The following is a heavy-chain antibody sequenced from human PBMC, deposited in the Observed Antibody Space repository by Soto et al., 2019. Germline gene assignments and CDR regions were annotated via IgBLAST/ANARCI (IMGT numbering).Heavy chain of an antibody. J-gene: IGHJ3*02. Sequence: SETLCLTCTVSGVSISSYYWSWIRPPPGKGLEWIGYIYYSGSTNYNPPLKSRVTISVDTSKNQFSLKLSSVTAADTAVYYCARRYSSAFDIWGQGTMVTVSS. CDR2: IYYSGST. CDR1: GVSISSYY. CDR3: ARRYSSAFDI. D-gene: IGHD6-13*01. V-gene: IGHV4-59*08.